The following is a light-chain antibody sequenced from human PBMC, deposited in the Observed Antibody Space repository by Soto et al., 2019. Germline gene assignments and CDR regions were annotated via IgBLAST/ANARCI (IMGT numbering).Light chain of an antibody. CDR1: QSVSSN. J-gene: IGKJ1*01. CDR2: GAS. V-gene: IGKV3-15*01. Sequence: DMVMTQSPAPLSVSPGERATLSCRASQSVSSNLAWYQQKPGQAPRLIIYGASTRATGIPARFSGSWSGTECTLTISSLQSEDVAVYYCQQYNNWPPTLGQGTKVDIK. CDR3: QQYNNWPPT.